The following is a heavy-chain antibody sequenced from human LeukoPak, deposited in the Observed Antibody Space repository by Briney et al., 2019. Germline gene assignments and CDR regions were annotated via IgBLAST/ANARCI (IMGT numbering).Heavy chain of an antibody. J-gene: IGHJ4*02. CDR3: ASDFDY. CDR2: IYYSGST. V-gene: IGHV4-59*05. Sequence: SETLSLTCTVSGGSISSYYWSWIRQPPGKGLEWIGSIYYSGSTYYNPSLKSRVTISVDTSKNQFSLKLSSVTAADTAVYYCASDFDYWGQGTLVTVSS. CDR1: GGSISSYY.